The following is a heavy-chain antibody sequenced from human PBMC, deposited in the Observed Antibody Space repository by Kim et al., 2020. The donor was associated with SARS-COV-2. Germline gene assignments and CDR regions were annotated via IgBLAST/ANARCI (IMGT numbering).Heavy chain of an antibody. V-gene: IGHV4-39*07. CDR3: ARETDRGVWFGDHRGPLDY. D-gene: IGHD3-10*01. CDR2: IYYSGST. J-gene: IGHJ4*02. Sequence: SETLSLTCTVSGGSISSSSYYWGWIRQPPGKGLEWIGGIYYSGSTYYNPSLKSRVTISVDTSKNQLSLKLSSVTAADTAVYYCARETDRGVWFGDHRGPLDYWGQGTLVTVSS. CDR1: GGSISSSSYY.